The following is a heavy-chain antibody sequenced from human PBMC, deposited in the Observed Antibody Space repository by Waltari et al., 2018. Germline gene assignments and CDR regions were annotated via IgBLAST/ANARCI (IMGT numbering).Heavy chain of an antibody. CDR1: GYSISSGYY. D-gene: IGHD1-1*01. J-gene: IGHJ3*02. CDR3: ARAVEPPRFELFDI. V-gene: IGHV4-38-2*01. Sequence: QVQLQESGPGLVKPSETLSLTCAVSGYSISSGYYWGWTRPPPGKGLEWIGSIYHSGSTYYNPSLKSRVTISVDTSKNQFSLKLSSVTAADTAVYYCARAVEPPRFELFDIWGQGTMVTVSS. CDR2: IYHSGST.